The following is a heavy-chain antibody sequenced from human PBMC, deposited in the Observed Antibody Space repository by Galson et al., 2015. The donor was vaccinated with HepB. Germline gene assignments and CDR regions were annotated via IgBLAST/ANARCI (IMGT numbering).Heavy chain of an antibody. CDR1: GFTFSSYA. V-gene: IGHV3-23*01. D-gene: IGHD5-18*01. CDR3: AIPAAWIQLWFLEDFDY. J-gene: IGHJ4*02. CDR2: ISGSGGST. Sequence: SLRLSCAASGFTFSSYAMSWVRQAPGKGLEWVSAISGSGGSTYYADSVKGRFTISRDNSKNTLYLQMNSLRAEDTAVYYCAIPAAWIQLWFLEDFDYWGQGTLVTVSS.